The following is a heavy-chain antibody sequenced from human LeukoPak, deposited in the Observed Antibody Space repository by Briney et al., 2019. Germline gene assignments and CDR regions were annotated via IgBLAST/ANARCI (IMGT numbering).Heavy chain of an antibody. J-gene: IGHJ3*02. D-gene: IGHD1-26*01. Sequence: SETLSLTCTVSGGSISSSSYYWGWIRQPPGKGLEWIGSIYYSRSTYYNPSLKSRVTISVDTSKNQFSLKLSSVTAADTAAYYCAGTISGSYSDAFDIWGQGTMVTVSS. V-gene: IGHV4-39*01. CDR3: AGTISGSYSDAFDI. CDR1: GGSISSSSYY. CDR2: IYYSRST.